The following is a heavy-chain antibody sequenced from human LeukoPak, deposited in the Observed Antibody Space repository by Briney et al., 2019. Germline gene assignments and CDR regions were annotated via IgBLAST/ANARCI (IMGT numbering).Heavy chain of an antibody. CDR3: AKMDTAMVHYYGMDV. J-gene: IGHJ6*02. V-gene: IGHV4-34*01. D-gene: IGHD5-18*01. CDR2: INHSGST. CDR1: GGSFSGYY. Sequence: SETLSLTCAVYGGSFSGYYWSWIRQPPGKGLEWIGEINHSGSTNYNPSLKSRVTISVDTSKNQFSLKLSSVTAADTAVYYCAKMDTAMVHYYGMDVWGQGTTVTVSS.